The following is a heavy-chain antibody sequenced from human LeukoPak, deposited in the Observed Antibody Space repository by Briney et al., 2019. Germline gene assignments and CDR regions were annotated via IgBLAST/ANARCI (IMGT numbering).Heavy chain of an antibody. CDR1: GFTFSNAW. CDR3: TTEFAAWFGELLLGGTFDY. Sequence: GGSLRLSCAASGFTFSNAWMSWVRQAPGKGLEWVGRIKSKTDSGTTDYAAPVKGRFTISRDDSKNTLYLQMNSLKTEDTAVYYCTTEFAAWFGELLLGGTFDYWGQGTLVTVSS. J-gene: IGHJ4*02. D-gene: IGHD3-10*01. V-gene: IGHV3-15*01. CDR2: IKSKTDSGTT.